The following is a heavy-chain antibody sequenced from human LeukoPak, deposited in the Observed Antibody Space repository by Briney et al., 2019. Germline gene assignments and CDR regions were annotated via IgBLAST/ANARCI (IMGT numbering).Heavy chain of an antibody. Sequence: PSETLSLSCTVSGGSSSGFFWTWIRHSPGTGLEYIGYIYYSGTTDYNPTLKSRVSMSVDTSKNQFFLNLTSVTAADTAIYYCARVGYGSGSWGWFDPWGQGTLVTVSS. CDR3: ARVGYGSGSWGWFDP. J-gene: IGHJ5*02. CDR1: GGSSSGFF. CDR2: IYYSGTT. V-gene: IGHV4-59*01. D-gene: IGHD3-10*01.